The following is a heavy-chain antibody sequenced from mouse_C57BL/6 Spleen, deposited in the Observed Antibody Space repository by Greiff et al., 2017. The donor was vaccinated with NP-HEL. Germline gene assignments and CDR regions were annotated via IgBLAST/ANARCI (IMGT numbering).Heavy chain of an antibody. CDR1: GYTFTSYW. J-gene: IGHJ2*01. CDR3: ARGSWDGYFDD. V-gene: IGHV1-69*01. CDR2: IDPSDSYT. Sequence: QVQLQQPGAELVMPGASVKLSCKASGYTFTSYWMHWVKQRPGQGLEWIGEIDPSDSYTNYNQKFKDKATLTVDKSSSTAYMQLSSLTSEDSAVYYCARGSWDGYFDDWGQGTTLTVSS. D-gene: IGHD4-1*01.